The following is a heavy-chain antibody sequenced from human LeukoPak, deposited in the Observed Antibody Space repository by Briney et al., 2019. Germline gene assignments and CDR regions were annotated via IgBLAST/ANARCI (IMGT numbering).Heavy chain of an antibody. D-gene: IGHD3-10*01. Sequence: ASVKVSCKASGYTFITYGISWVRQAPGQGLEWMGWISAYNGNTHYAQKFQGRVTMTTDTSTSTAYMELRSLRSDDTAVYYCARGYSRFGESTDAFDIWGQGTMVTVSS. V-gene: IGHV1-18*01. CDR3: ARGYSRFGESTDAFDI. J-gene: IGHJ3*02. CDR1: GYTFITYG. CDR2: ISAYNGNT.